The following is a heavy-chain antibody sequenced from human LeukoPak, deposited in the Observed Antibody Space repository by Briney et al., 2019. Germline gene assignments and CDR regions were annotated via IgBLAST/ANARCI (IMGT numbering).Heavy chain of an antibody. Sequence: QSGGSLRLSCAASGFTFSSYAMSWVRQTPGKSLEWVSIISNGGITTYYADSVRGRFTISRDNSKNRLYLQMSSLRAEDTAVYYCVKLSSGSGSKFGFDSWGQGTLVTVSS. CDR1: GFTFSSYA. CDR2: ISNGGITT. V-gene: IGHV3-23*01. CDR3: VKLSSGSGSKFGFDS. D-gene: IGHD6-19*01. J-gene: IGHJ4*02.